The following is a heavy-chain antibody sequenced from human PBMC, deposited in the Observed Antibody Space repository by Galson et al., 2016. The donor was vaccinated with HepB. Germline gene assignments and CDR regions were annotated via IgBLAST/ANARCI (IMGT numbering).Heavy chain of an antibody. CDR1: GFKFGDYA. V-gene: IGHV3-9*01. J-gene: IGHJ6*04. Sequence: SLRLSCAASGFKFGDYAMHWVRQAPGKGLEWVSSISKNSGTIGYADSVKGRFTISRDNAKNSLYLQMNSLKFEDTALYYCAKDDLRASSWPYNHYGLDVWGFGTTVTVSS. D-gene: IGHD6-13*01. CDR2: ISKNSGTI. CDR3: AKDDLRASSWPYNHYGLDV.